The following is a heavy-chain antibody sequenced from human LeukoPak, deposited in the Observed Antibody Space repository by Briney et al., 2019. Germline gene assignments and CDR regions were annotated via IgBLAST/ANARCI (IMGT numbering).Heavy chain of an antibody. D-gene: IGHD4-17*01. V-gene: IGHV1-18*01. Sequence: ASVKVSCKASGYTFTSYGISWVRQAPGQGLEWMGWISAYNGNTNYAQKLQGRVTMTTDTSTSTAYMELRSLRSDGTAVYYCARDHKMTTVTYNWFDPWGQGTLVTVSS. CDR3: ARDHKMTTVTYNWFDP. J-gene: IGHJ5*02. CDR2: ISAYNGNT. CDR1: GYTFTSYG.